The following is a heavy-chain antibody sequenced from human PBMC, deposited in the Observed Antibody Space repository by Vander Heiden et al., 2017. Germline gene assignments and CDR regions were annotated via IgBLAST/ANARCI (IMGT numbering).Heavy chain of an antibody. V-gene: IGHV1-58*01. CDR1: GFTFPSSA. CDR2: IVVNSGHT. CDR3: TADSSGIYSFPPYYHYYGMDV. Sequence: QLVQSGPEVKKPGTSVKVSCTASGFTFPSSAVHWVRQTRGERLEWIGWIVVNSGHTDYAPTFQDRVTITRDMSLKTVYMELTTLSSEDTATYFCTADSSGIYSFPPYYHYYGMDVWGPGTTVAVSS. D-gene: IGHD1-26*01. J-gene: IGHJ6*02.